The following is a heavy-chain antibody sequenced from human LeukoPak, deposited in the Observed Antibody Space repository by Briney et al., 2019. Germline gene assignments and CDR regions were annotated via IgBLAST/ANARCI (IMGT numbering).Heavy chain of an antibody. J-gene: IGHJ4*02. CDR2: INPNSGAT. V-gene: IGHV1-2*02. D-gene: IGHD2-2*01. Sequence: ASVKVSCKASGYTFTGNYMHWVRQAPGQGFEWMGWINPNSGATNYAQKFQGRVLMTRDTSISTAYMELSRLRSDDTAVYYCARDRGSGYCSSTSCPSGYWGQGTLVTVSS. CDR3: ARDRGSGYCSSTSCPSGY. CDR1: GYTFTGNY.